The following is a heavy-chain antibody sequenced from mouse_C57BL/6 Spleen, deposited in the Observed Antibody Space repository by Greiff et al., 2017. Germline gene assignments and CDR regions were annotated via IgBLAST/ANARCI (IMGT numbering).Heavy chain of an antibody. D-gene: IGHD1-1*01. J-gene: IGHJ4*01. CDR3: ARPYSEGYAMDY. CDR2: IRNKANGYTT. V-gene: IGHV7-3*01. CDR1: GFTFTDYY. Sequence: EVQLQQSGGGLVQPGGSLSLSCAASGFTFTDYYMSWVRQPPGKALEWLGFIRNKANGYTTEYSASVKGRFTISRDNSQSILYLQMNALRAEDSATYYCARPYSEGYAMDYWGQGTSVTVSS.